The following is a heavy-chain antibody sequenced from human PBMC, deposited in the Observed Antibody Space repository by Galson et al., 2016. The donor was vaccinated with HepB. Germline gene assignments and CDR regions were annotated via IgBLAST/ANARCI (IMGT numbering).Heavy chain of an antibody. J-gene: IGHJ4*02. CDR2: MHYSGSP. CDR3: ARDNERGGVPAGFDY. V-gene: IGHV4-59*01. D-gene: IGHD2-2*01. CDR1: GRSISGYQ. Sequence: SETLSRTCTVPGRSISGYQWSWIRQSHGEGLEWVGSMHYSGSPNYNPSLKGRVTMSLDTSKNQLSLKLTSATAADTACDFCARDNERGGVPAGFDYWGQGTLVSVSS.